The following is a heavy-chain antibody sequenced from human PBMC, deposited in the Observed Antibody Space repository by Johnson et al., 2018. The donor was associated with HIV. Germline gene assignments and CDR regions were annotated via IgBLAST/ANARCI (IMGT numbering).Heavy chain of an antibody. D-gene: IGHD5-18*01. Sequence: VQLVESGGGVVRPGGSLRLSCAASGFTFSSYAMSWVRQAPGKGLEWVSAISGSGGSTYYADSVRGRFTISRDNAKNSLFLEMNSLRVEDTAVYYCAKDAYTYGPDAFDIWGQGTMVAVSS. CDR3: AKDAYTYGPDAFDI. V-gene: IGHV3-23*04. J-gene: IGHJ3*02. CDR1: GFTFSSYA. CDR2: ISGSGGST.